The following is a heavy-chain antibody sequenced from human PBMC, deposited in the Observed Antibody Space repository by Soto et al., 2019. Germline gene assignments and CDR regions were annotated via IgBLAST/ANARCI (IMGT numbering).Heavy chain of an antibody. Sequence: SETLSLTCTVSGGSISSYYWSWIRQPPGKGLEWIGYIYYSGSTNYNPSLKSRVTISVDTSKNQFSLKLSSVTAADTAVYYCARALRDGYNSPNDYWGQGTLVTVSS. V-gene: IGHV4-59*01. J-gene: IGHJ4*02. D-gene: IGHD5-12*01. CDR3: ARALRDGYNSPNDY. CDR2: IYYSGST. CDR1: GGSISSYY.